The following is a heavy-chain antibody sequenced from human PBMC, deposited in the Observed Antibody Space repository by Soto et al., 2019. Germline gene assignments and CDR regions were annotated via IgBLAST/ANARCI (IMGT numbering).Heavy chain of an antibody. D-gene: IGHD3-22*01. CDR3: ASWTYYYDSSGARLFDY. CDR2: IKQDGSEK. J-gene: IGHJ4*02. CDR1: GFTFSSYW. Sequence: GGSLRLSCAASGFTFSSYWMSWVRQAPGKGLEWVANIKQDGSEKYYVDSVKGRFTISREHAKNSLYLQMNSLRAEDTAVYYCASWTYYYDSSGARLFDYWGQGTLVTVS. V-gene: IGHV3-7*03.